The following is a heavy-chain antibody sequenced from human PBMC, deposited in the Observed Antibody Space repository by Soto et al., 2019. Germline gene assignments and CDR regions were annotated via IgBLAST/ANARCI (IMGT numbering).Heavy chain of an antibody. D-gene: IGHD3-16*02. CDR1: GFTFSSYG. V-gene: IGHV3-30*18. CDR3: AKVSITFGGVIAAPLDY. Sequence: GGSLRLSCAASGFTFSSYGMHWVRQAPGKGLEWVAVISYDGSNKYYADSVKGRFTISRDNSKNTLYLQMNSLRAEDTAVYYCAKVSITFGGVIAAPLDYWGQGTLVTVSS. J-gene: IGHJ4*02. CDR2: ISYDGSNK.